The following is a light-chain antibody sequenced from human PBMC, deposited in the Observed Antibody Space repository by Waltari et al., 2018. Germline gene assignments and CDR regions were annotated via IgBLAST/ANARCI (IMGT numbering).Light chain of an antibody. CDR3: QQYNKWPRT. V-gene: IGKV3-15*01. CDR1: QSVSSK. Sequence: EIVMTQSPATLSVSPGERATLSCRASQSVSSKLAWYQQKPGQAPRLLIYGASTRATGIPARVSGSGSGTEFTLTISSLQSEDFAIYYCQQYNKWPRTFGQGTRV. J-gene: IGKJ1*01. CDR2: GAS.